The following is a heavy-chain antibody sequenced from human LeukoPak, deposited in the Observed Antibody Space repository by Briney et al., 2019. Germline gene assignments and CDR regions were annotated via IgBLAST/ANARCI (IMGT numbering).Heavy chain of an antibody. D-gene: IGHD1-14*01. Sequence: QAGGSLRLTCAGSGFTVSSNYMSWVRQAPGKGLEWVSVIYSGGSTYYADSVKGRFTISRDNAKNTLYLQMNSLRAEDTAVYYCARDFMYNTLCTGCWGQGTLVTVSS. CDR1: GFTVSSNY. CDR2: IYSGGST. J-gene: IGHJ4*02. CDR3: ARDFMYNTLCTGC. V-gene: IGHV3-66*01.